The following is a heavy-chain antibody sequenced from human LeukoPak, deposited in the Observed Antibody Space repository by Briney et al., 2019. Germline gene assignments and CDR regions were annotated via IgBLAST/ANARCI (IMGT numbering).Heavy chain of an antibody. J-gene: IGHJ4*02. CDR2: IWYDGSNK. D-gene: IGHD3-10*01. Sequence: GGSLRLSCAASGFTFSDYYMSWVRQAPGKGLEWVAVIWYDGSNKYYADSVKGRFTISRDNSKNTLYLQMNSLRAEDTAVYYCAREGSGSGSYRGLDYWGQGTLVTVSS. V-gene: IGHV3-33*08. CDR3: AREGSGSGSYRGLDY. CDR1: GFTFSDYY.